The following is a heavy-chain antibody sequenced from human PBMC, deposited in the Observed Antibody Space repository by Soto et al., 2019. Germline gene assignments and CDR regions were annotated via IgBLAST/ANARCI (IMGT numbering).Heavy chain of an antibody. J-gene: IGHJ4*02. CDR3: GSGPSTTWIDN. D-gene: IGHD2-2*01. CDR1: GGSITSHHYY. Sequence: SETLSLTCTVSGGSITSHHYYWGWIRQPPGKGLEWIGSIYPGGNTYYNPSLRSRLTIFVDTAKNLISLKLSSVTAADSAIYYCGSGPSTTWIDNWGLGTQVTVSS. CDR2: IYPGGNT. V-gene: IGHV4-39*01.